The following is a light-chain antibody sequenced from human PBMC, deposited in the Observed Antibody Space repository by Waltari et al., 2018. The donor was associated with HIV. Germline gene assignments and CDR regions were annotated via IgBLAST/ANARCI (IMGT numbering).Light chain of an antibody. CDR1: ARDFGLYNF. J-gene: IGLJ2*01. CDR3: ASFTGDHTLL. CDR2: DVD. V-gene: IGLV2-14*03. Sequence: SAVTQPASVSGLPGQSITISCTGAARDFGLYNFVSWYQQHPDTLPRLILYDVDSRASGISHRFSGSMSGHTASLNISGLRAEDEADYYCASFTGDHTLLFGGGTKVTVL.